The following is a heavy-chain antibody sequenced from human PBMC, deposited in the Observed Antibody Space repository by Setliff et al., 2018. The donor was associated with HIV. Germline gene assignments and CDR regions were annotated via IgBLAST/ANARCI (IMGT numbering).Heavy chain of an antibody. Sequence: SETLSLTCDVYGGSFSGYDWSWIRQPPGKGLEWIGEITHSGSTNYNPSLKSRVTILVDTSKNQFSLKVSSVTAADTAVYYCARSALAGDPFDYWGQGTLVTVS. V-gene: IGHV4-34*01. D-gene: IGHD3-16*01. J-gene: IGHJ4*02. CDR1: GGSFSGYD. CDR3: ARSALAGDPFDY. CDR2: ITHSGST.